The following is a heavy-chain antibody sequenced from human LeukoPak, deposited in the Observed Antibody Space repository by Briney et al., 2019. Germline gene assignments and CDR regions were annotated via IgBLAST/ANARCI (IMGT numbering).Heavy chain of an antibody. CDR2: ISQTGSSI. CDR3: ARGHWGLDY. Sequence: GGSLRLSCAASGFTFSDHYMSWIRQAPGKGLESISYISQTGSSIYYADSEEGRFTISRDNAKNSLYLQMNSLRAEDTAVYYCARGHWGLDYWGQGALVTVSS. J-gene: IGHJ4*02. D-gene: IGHD7-27*01. CDR1: GFTFSDHY. V-gene: IGHV3-11*01.